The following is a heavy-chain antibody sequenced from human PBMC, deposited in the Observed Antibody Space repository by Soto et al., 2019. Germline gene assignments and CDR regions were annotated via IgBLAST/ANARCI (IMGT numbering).Heavy chain of an antibody. J-gene: IGHJ2*01. CDR2: ISPSGST. CDR3: VLTATAGYFDL. Sequence: SETLSLTCTVSGGSISTYSWSWIRQPAGKGLQWIGHISPSGSTDYNPSLKSRVTMSLDTSSNQLSLKLSSVTAADTAVYYYVLTATAGYFDLWGRGTLVTVSS. V-gene: IGHV4-4*07. CDR1: GGSISTYS.